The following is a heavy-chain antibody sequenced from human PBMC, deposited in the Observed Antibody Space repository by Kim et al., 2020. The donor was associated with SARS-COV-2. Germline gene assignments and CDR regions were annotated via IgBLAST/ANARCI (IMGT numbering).Heavy chain of an antibody. D-gene: IGHD6-13*01. CDR3: ARGLDSSSLDY. CDR2: T. J-gene: IGHJ4*02. V-gene: IGHV1-2*02. Sequence: TNYAQKFQGRVTMTRDTSISTAYMELSRLRSDDTAVYYCARGLDSSSLDYWGQGTLVTVSS.